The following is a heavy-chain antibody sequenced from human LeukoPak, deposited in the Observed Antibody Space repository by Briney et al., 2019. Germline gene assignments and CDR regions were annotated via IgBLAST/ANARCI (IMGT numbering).Heavy chain of an antibody. CDR1: GYTFTSYG. J-gene: IGHJ4*02. Sequence: ASVKVSCKASGYTFTSYGISWVRQAPGQGLEWMGWISAYNGNTNYAQKLQGRVTMTTDTSTSTAYMELSSLRSEDTAVYYCARHYSNYFTYDYWGQGTLVTVSS. CDR3: ARHYSNYFTYDY. V-gene: IGHV1-18*01. D-gene: IGHD4-11*01. CDR2: ISAYNGNT.